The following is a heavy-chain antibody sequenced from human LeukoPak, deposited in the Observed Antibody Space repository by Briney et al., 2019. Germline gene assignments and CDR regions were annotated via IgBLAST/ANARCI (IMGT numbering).Heavy chain of an antibody. J-gene: IGHJ4*02. CDR1: GGTSSSYA. CDR3: AITGAYSSGWYRRYFDY. V-gene: IGHV1-69*13. CDR2: IIPIFGTA. Sequence: SVKVSCKASGGTSSSYAISWVRQAPGQGLEWMGGIIPIFGTANYAQKFQGRVTITADESTSTAYMELSSLRSEDTAVYYCAITGAYSSGWYRRYFDYWGQGTLVTVSS. D-gene: IGHD6-19*01.